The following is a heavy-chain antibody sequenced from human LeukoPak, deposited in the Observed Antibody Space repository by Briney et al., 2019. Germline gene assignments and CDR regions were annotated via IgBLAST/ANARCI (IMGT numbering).Heavy chain of an antibody. CDR2: ISSSGSTI. CDR3: ARAAVPAAPAYYYGMDV. J-gene: IGHJ6*02. Sequence: GGSLRLSCAASGFTFSSYEMNWVRQAPRKGLEWVSYISSSGSTIYYADSVKGRFTISRDNAKNSLYLQMNSLRAEDTAVYYCARAAVPAAPAYYYGMDVWGQGTTVTVSS. CDR1: GFTFSSYE. D-gene: IGHD2-2*01. V-gene: IGHV3-48*03.